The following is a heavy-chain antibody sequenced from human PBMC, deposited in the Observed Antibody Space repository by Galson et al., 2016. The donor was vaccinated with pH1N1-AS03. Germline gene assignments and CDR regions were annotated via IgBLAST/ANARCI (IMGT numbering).Heavy chain of an antibody. J-gene: IGHJ4*02. D-gene: IGHD3-9*01. V-gene: IGHV4-38-2*01. CDR1: GYSISSAYSISSAYY. Sequence: ETLSLTCAVSGYSISSAYSISSAYYWGWIRQTPGKGLEWIGTIFHSGSPFYNPSLTNRVTISVDTSKNQFSLKLFSVTAADTAVYYCARLKINDILSGYLYDSWGQGTLVTVSS. CDR2: IFHSGSP. CDR3: ARLKINDILSGYLYDS.